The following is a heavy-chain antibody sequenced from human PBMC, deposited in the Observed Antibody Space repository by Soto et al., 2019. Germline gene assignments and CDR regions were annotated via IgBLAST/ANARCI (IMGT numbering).Heavy chain of an antibody. J-gene: IGHJ4*02. CDR2: IFYSGST. CDR1: GGSLSSSSW. Sequence: SETLSLTCAVSGGSLSSSSWWSWVRQPPGKTLEWLGEIFYSGSTKYNPSLNSRVTISADQSKNDFSLRLSSVTAADTAVYYCVHHGGVPYYHDFWGQGMLVT. V-gene: IGHV4-4*02. CDR3: VHHGGVPYYHDF. D-gene: IGHD2-8*01.